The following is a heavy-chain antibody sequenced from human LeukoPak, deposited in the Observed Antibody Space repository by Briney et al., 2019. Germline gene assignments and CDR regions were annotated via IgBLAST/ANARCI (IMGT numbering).Heavy chain of an antibody. J-gene: IGHJ5*01. CDR3: ARLPSSSWLNWFDP. Sequence: PSETLSLTCTVSGGSISSSSYYWGWIRQPPGKGLEWIGSIYYSGNTYYNPSLKSRVTVSVDTSKNQFSLKLNSVTAADTAVYYCARLPSSSWLNWFDPWGQGTTVTVSS. D-gene: IGHD6-13*01. CDR2: IYYSGNT. CDR1: GGSISSSSYY. V-gene: IGHV4-39*01.